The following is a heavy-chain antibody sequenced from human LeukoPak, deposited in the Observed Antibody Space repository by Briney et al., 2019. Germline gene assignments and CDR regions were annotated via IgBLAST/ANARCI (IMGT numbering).Heavy chain of an antibody. V-gene: IGHV1-46*01. D-gene: IGHD3-3*01. J-gene: IGHJ5*02. CDR1: GYTFTKYY. Sequence: ASVTVSCMASGYTFTKYYMNWVRQAPGQGVEWMGLMHPTGDSKNYAQKFQGRVTLTRDTSTGTFYMELSSLTSEDTAVYYCARHDFDLPMIYSFFVHWGQGTLVTVSS. CDR3: ARHDFDLPMIYSFFVH. CDR2: MHPTGDSK.